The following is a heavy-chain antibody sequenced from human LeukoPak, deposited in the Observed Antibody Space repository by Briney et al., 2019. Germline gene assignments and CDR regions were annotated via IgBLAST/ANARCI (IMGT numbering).Heavy chain of an antibody. J-gene: IGHJ4*02. CDR2: INSDGSNT. CDR1: GFTFSSYW. D-gene: IGHD3-9*01. Sequence: GGSLRLSCAASGFTFSSYWMHWVRQAPGKGLVWASRINSDGSNTSYADSVKGRFTISRDSSRNTLYLQMNSLRPDDTAMYYCARESLTRPPGCFDYWGQGTLVTVSS. V-gene: IGHV3-74*01. CDR3: ARESLTRPPGCFDY.